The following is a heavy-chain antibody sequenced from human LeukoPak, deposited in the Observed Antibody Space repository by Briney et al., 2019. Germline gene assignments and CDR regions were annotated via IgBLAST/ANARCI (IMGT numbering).Heavy chain of an antibody. J-gene: IGHJ3*02. CDR3: AIPIAAGGTDAFDI. CDR2: ISGSGGST. D-gene: IGHD6-13*01. Sequence: QPGGSLRLSCAASGFTFSSYAMSWVRQAPGKGLEWFSAISGSGGSTYYADSVKGRFTISRDNSRNTLYLQMNSLRAEDTAVYYCAIPIAAGGTDAFDIWGQGTMVTVSS. V-gene: IGHV3-23*01. CDR1: GFTFSSYA.